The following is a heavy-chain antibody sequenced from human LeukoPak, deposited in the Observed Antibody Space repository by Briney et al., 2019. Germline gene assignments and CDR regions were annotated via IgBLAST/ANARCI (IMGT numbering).Heavy chain of an antibody. D-gene: IGHD1-26*01. CDR3: AKDVGGATPYDY. CDR1: GFTFSSYG. CDR2: ISGSGGST. J-gene: IGHJ4*02. Sequence: GRSLRLSCAASGFTFSSYGMHWVRQAPGKGLEWVSAISGSGGSTYYADSVKGRFTISRDNSKNTLYLQMNSLRAEDTAVYCCAKDVGGATPYDYWGQGTLVTVSS. V-gene: IGHV3-23*01.